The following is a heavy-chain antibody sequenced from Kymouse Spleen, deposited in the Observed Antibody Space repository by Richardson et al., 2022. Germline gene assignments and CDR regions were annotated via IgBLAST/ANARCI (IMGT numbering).Heavy chain of an antibody. J-gene: IGHJ6*02. CDR2: IKQDGSEK. V-gene: IGHV3-7*01. Sequence: EVQLVESGGGLVQPGGSLRLSCAASGFTFSSYWMSWVRQAPGKGLEWVANIKQDGSEKYYVDSVKGRFTISRDNAKNSLYLQMNSLRAEDTAVYYCARDLDSSGWYYGMDVWGQGTTVTVSS. CDR1: GFTFSSYW. CDR3: ARDLDSSGWYYGMDV. D-gene: IGHD6-19*01.